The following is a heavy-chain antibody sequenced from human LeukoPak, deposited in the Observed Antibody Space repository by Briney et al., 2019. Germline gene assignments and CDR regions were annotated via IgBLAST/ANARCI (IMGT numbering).Heavy chain of an antibody. CDR2: IWYDGSNK. D-gene: IGHD4-17*01. J-gene: IGHJ4*02. CDR3: AKGDDYGDYGGPFGY. Sequence: PGGSLRLSCAASGFTFSSYGMHWVRQAPGKGLEWVAVIWYDGSNKYYADSVKGRFTISRDNSKNTLYLQMNSLRAEDTAVYYCAKGDDYGDYGGPFGYWGQGTLVTVSS. V-gene: IGHV3-33*06. CDR1: GFTFSSYG.